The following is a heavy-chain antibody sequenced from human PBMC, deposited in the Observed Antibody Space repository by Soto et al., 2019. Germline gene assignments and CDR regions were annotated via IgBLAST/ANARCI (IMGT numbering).Heavy chain of an antibody. CDR1: GFDASVNY. J-gene: IGHJ4*02. CDR2: INSGGNT. V-gene: IGHV3-66*01. D-gene: IGHD3-22*01. Sequence: GGSLRLSCAASGFDASVNYMTWVRQAPVKGLEWVSAINSGGNTFYADSVKGRFTISRDNSKNTLYLQMNSLRVEDTAVYYCARGDGTYYYDSSGYSKFDYWGQGTLVTVSS. CDR3: ARGDGTYYYDSSGYSKFDY.